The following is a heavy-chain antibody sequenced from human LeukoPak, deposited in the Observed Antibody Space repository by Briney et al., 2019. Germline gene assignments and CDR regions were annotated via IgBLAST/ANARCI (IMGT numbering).Heavy chain of an antibody. J-gene: IGHJ5*02. D-gene: IGHD1-1*01. V-gene: IGHV1-2*06. CDR3: ARGLPGSFDP. CDR2: INPNSGGT. Sequence: GASVKVSCKASGYTFTGYYIHWVRQAPGQGLEWMGRINPNSGGTNYAQKFQGRVTMTRDTSITTAYMELSSLRSNDAAVYYCARGLPGSFDPWGQGALATVSS. CDR1: GYTFTGYY.